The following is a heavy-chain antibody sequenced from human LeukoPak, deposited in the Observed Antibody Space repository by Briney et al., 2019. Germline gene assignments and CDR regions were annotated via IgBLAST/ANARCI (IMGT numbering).Heavy chain of an antibody. CDR3: ARRVTIYYYMDV. V-gene: IGHV4-34*01. Sequence: SETLSHTCAGYSGSRSGYYGSWIRQSPGKGLEWIGEINHSGSTNYNSSLKSRVTISVDTSMNQFSLKLSSVTAADTAVYYCARRVTIYYYMDVCGKGTTVTVSS. CDR1: SGSRSGYY. J-gene: IGHJ6*03. D-gene: IGHD5-18*01. CDR2: INHSGST.